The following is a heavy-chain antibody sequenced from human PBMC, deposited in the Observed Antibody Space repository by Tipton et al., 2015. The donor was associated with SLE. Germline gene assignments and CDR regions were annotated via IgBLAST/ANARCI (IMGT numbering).Heavy chain of an antibody. V-gene: IGHV5-51*03. J-gene: IGHJ3*02. CDR1: GYSFTSYW. CDR3: ASGAGYDFWSGPSDAFDI. Sequence: QLVQSGAEAKKPGESLKISCKGSGYSFTSYWIGWVRQMPGKGLEWMGIIYPGDSDTRYSPSFQGQVTISADKSISTAYLQWSSLKASDTAMYYCASGAGYDFWSGPSDAFDIWGQGTMVTVSS. D-gene: IGHD3-3*01. CDR2: IYPGDSDT.